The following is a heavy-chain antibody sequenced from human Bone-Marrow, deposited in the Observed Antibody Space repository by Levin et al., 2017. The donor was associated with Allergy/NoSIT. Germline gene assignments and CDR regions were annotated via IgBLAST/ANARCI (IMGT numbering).Heavy chain of an antibody. CDR1: GFTFSSYW. V-gene: IGHV3-74*01. D-gene: IGHD3-10*01. CDR2: INSDGSST. J-gene: IGHJ6*02. Sequence: GGSLRLSCAASGFTFSSYWMHWVRQAPGKGLVWVSRINSDGSSTSYADSVKGRFTISRDNAKNTLYLQMNSLRAEDTAVYYCAREGEYYYGSGSSPKIQYYDYGMDVWGQGTTVTVSS. CDR3: AREGEYYYGSGSSPKIQYYDYGMDV.